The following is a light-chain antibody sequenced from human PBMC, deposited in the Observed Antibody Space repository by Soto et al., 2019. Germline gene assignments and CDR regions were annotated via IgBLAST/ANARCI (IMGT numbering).Light chain of an antibody. V-gene: IGKV3-15*01. CDR2: GSS. Sequence: EIVMTQAPATLSVSPGERATLSCRASQSVSSNLAWYQQKPGQAPRLLLYGSSTRGTGIPARVSSSGSGIEVTHTISSLQSEGFVVYYCQQYNNWSPYTFGHWTKLAIK. CDR3: QQYNNWSPYT. CDR1: QSVSSN. J-gene: IGKJ2*01.